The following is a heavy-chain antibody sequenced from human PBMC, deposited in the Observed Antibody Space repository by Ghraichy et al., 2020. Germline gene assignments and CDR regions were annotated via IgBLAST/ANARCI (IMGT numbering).Heavy chain of an antibody. Sequence: SETLSLTCAVYGGSFSGHYWSWIRQPPGKGLEWIGEINHSGSTNYNPSLKSRVTISVDTSKNQFSLKLSSVTAADTAVYYCVRGLLLWFGETKFDYWGQGTLVTVSS. V-gene: IGHV4-34*01. CDR1: GGSFSGHY. CDR3: VRGLLLWFGETKFDY. CDR2: INHSGST. D-gene: IGHD3-10*01. J-gene: IGHJ4*02.